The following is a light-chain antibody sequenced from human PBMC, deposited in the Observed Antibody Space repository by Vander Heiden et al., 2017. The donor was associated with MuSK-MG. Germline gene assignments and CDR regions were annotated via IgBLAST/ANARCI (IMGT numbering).Light chain of an antibody. Sequence: DIQMTQSPSTLSASVGDRVTITCRASQSISSWLAWYQQKPGKAPNLLIYKASTLESGVPSTFSGSGSGTEFTLTISSLQPDDFATYYCQQYNSFSYTFGQGTKLEIK. V-gene: IGKV1-5*03. CDR1: QSISSW. CDR3: QQYNSFSYT. J-gene: IGKJ2*01. CDR2: KAS.